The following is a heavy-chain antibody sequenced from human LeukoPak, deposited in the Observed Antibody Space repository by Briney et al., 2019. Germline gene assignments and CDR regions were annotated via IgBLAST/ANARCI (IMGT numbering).Heavy chain of an antibody. CDR1: GGSFSGYY. J-gene: IGHJ4*02. CDR3: ARTDRWQLVPVYTLWY. CDR2: INHSGST. V-gene: IGHV4-34*01. Sequence: PSETLSLTCAVYGGSFSGYYWSWIRQPPGKGLEWIGEINHSGSTNYNPSLKSRVTISVDTSKNQFSLKLSSVTAADTAVYYCARTDRWQLVPVYTLWYWGQGTLVTVSS. D-gene: IGHD6-6*01.